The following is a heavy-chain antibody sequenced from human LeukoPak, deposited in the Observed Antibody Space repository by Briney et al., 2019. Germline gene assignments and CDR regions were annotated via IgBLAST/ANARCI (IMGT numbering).Heavy chain of an antibody. D-gene: IGHD2-15*01. J-gene: IGHJ3*02. Sequence: SETLSLTCTVSGASIRSGDYYWSWIRQPPGKGLEWIGYIYDSGNTYYNPSLKSRITISVDTSENRFSLKLSSVTATDTAVYYCARDCSGGSCYGAFDIWGQGTMVTVSS. CDR1: GASIRSGDYY. V-gene: IGHV4-30-4*01. CDR2: IYDSGNT. CDR3: ARDCSGGSCYGAFDI.